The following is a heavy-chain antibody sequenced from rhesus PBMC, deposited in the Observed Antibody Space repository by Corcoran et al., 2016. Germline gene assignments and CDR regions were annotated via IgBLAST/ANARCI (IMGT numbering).Heavy chain of an antibody. CDR2: VSGGGAST. CDR3: ARGDSGGYMGDFDD. V-gene: IGHV4-173*01. J-gene: IGHJ4*01. CDR1: GVSVRSNY. D-gene: IGHD1-44*02. Sequence: QLQLQESGPGLVKPSETLSLTCAVPGVSVRSNYWSWIRQSPGQGLEWVGRVSGGGASTDYNPHLQSRVTISTDPSKNQFSLKLSSVTAADTAVYYCARGDSGGYMGDFDDWGQGVLVIVSS.